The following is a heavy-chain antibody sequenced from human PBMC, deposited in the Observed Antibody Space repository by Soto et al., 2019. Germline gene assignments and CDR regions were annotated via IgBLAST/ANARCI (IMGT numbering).Heavy chain of an antibody. CDR1: GGSISSSNYY. J-gene: IGHJ4*02. Sequence: SETLSLTCTVSGGSISSSNYYWGWIRQPPGEGLERIGNIYYSGSTYYNPSLKSQVTISVDTSKNQFSLKVTSVTAADTAVYYCARLSCGGDCYSDYWGQGTLVTVS. CDR3: ARLSCGGDCYSDY. CDR2: IYYSGST. V-gene: IGHV4-39*01. D-gene: IGHD2-21*02.